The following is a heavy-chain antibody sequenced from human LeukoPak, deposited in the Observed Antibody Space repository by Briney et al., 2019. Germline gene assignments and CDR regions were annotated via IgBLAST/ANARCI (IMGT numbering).Heavy chain of an antibody. D-gene: IGHD1-26*01. J-gene: IGHJ4*02. CDR3: AKASFSGSFFDY. V-gene: IGHV3-30*18. CDR2: ISYDGSNK. CDR1: GFIFSNYG. Sequence: GGSLRLSCAASGFIFSNYGMHWVRQAPGKGLEWAAVISYDGSNKYYADSVKGRFTISRDNSKNTLYLQMNSLRAEDTAIYYCAKASFSGSFFDYWGQGTLVTVSS.